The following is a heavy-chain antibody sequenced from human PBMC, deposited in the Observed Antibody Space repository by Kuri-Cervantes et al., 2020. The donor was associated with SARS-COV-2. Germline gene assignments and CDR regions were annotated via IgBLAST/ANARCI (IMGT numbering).Heavy chain of an antibody. CDR3: ARAQWSSGYSNIDY. V-gene: IGHV4-34*01. J-gene: IGHJ4*02. D-gene: IGHD3-22*01. CDR1: GGSFSGYY. CDR2: INHSGST. Sequence: GSLRLSCAVYGGSFSGYYWSWIRQHPGKGLEWIGEINHSGSTNYNPSLKSRVTISVDTSKNQFSLKLSSVTAADTAVYYCARAQWSSGYSNIDYWGQGTLVTVSS.